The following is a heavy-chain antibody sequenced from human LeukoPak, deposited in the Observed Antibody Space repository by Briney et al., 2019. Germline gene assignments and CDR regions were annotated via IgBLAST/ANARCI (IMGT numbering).Heavy chain of an antibody. V-gene: IGHV3-21*01. CDR1: GFTFSSYS. Sequence: GGSLRLSCAASGFTFSSYSMNWVRQAPGKGLERVTSISSSSSYIYYADSVKGRFTISRDNAKNSLYLQMNSLRAEDTAVYYCASVRQIAAVLPDTASDFWGQGTLVTVSS. D-gene: IGHD6-25*01. CDR2: ISSSSSYI. J-gene: IGHJ4*02. CDR3: ASVRQIAAVLPDTASDF.